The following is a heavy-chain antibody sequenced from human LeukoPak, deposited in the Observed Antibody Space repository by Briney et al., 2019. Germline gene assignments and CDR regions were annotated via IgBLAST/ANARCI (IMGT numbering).Heavy chain of an antibody. Sequence: SGTLSLTCAVSGASIISSDWWSWVRQPPGKGLEWIGEIYHGVNTNYNPSLEGRVAISVDKSKNQFSLELTSVTAADTAVYYCAREEGSSGWWAQKYWGQGTLVTVSS. CDR2: IYHGVNT. V-gene: IGHV4-4*02. CDR1: GASIISSDW. CDR3: AREEGSSGWWAQKY. J-gene: IGHJ4*02. D-gene: IGHD6-19*01.